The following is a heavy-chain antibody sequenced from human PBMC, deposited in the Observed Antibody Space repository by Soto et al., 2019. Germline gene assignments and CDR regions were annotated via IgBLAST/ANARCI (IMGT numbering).Heavy chain of an antibody. D-gene: IGHD6-19*01. CDR3: ARITSGWYVPVYGMDV. CDR2: ISAYNGNT. CDR1: GYTFTSYG. V-gene: IGHV1-18*01. J-gene: IGHJ6*02. Sequence: QVQLVQSGAEVKKPGASVKVSCKASGYTFTSYGISWVRQAPGQGLEWMGWISAYNGNTNYAQKLQGRVTMTTDTPTSTADMELRSLRSDDTAVYYCARITSGWYVPVYGMDVWGQGTTVTVSS.